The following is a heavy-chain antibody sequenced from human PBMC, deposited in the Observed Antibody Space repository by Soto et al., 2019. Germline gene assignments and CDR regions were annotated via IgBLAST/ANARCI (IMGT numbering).Heavy chain of an antibody. V-gene: IGHV3-30-3*01. J-gene: IGHJ5*02. CDR1: GFTFSSYA. Sequence: SLRLSCAASGFTFSSYAMHWVRQAPGKGLEWVAVISYDGSNKYYADSVKGRFTISRDNSKNTLYLQMNSLRAEDTALYYCATQEVGGTYVYTFDPWGQGTLVTVSS. D-gene: IGHD1-26*01. CDR3: ATQEVGGTYVYTFDP. CDR2: ISYDGSNK.